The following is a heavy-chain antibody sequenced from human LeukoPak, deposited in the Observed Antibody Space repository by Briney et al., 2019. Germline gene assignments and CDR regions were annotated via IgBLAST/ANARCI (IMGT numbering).Heavy chain of an antibody. V-gene: IGHV4-59*12. D-gene: IGHD4-23*01. Sequence: SETLSLTCTVSGGSITGYYWTWIRQPPGKGLESIGYIYYSGSTSYNPSLKSRVTISVDTSKNQFSLKLSSVTAADTAVYYCARDYGGNSWGQGTLVTVSS. CDR3: ARDYGGNS. CDR1: GGSITGYY. CDR2: IYYSGST. J-gene: IGHJ4*02.